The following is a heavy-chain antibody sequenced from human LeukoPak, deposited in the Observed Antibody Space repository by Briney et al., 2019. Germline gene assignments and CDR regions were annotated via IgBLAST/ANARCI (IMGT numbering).Heavy chain of an antibody. D-gene: IGHD2-2*01. V-gene: IGHV3-23*01. CDR1: GFTFSSYA. J-gene: IGHJ5*02. CDR3: ARLVGCGSTNCYSPDNWFDP. CDR2: ISGSGGST. Sequence: GGSLRLSCAASGFTFSSYAMSWVRQAPGKGLEWVSAISGSGGSTYYADSVKGRFTISRDNSKNTLYLQMNSLRAEDTAVYYCARLVGCGSTNCYSPDNWFDPWGQGTLVTVSS.